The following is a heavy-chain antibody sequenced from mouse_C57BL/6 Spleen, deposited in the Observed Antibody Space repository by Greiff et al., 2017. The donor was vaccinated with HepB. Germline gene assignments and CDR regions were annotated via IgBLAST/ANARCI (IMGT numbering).Heavy chain of an antibody. D-gene: IGHD2-4*01. CDR1: GYTFTSYG. CDR2: IYPRSGNT. J-gene: IGHJ4*01. CDR3: ARGEGLYDYEGYYAMDY. V-gene: IGHV1-81*01. Sequence: QVQLQQSGAELARPGASVKLSCKASGYTFTSYGISWVKQRTGQGLEWIGEIYPRSGNTYYNEKFKGKATLTADKSSSTAYMELRSLTSEDSAVYFCARGEGLYDYEGYYAMDYWGQGTSVTVSS.